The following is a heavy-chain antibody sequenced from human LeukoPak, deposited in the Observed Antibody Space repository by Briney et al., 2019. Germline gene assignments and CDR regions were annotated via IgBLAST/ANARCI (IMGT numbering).Heavy chain of an antibody. CDR2: IKSKTDGGTK. Sequence: GGSLRLSCAASGFNFTYAWMSWVRQAPGKGLEWVGRIKSKTDGGTKDYAAPVKGRFTLSRDDSKNTFYLQMNSLETEDTAIYYCTTFTAHADYWGQGTLVTVSS. CDR3: TTFTAHADY. J-gene: IGHJ4*02. V-gene: IGHV3-15*01. CDR1: GFNFTYAW. D-gene: IGHD3-16*01.